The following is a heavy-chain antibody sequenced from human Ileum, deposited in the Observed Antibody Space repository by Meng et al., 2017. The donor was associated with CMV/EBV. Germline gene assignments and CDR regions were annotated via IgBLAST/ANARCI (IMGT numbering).Heavy chain of an antibody. Sequence: SGYTFTTYAIHCVLPTTGHGRSFIGWMNTHKDQPACSPPFPFPIPMTRNTSISTAYMELSSLRSEDTAVYYCARGLRDSSGKEYFQHWGQGTLVTVSS. CDR2: MNTHKDQP. D-gene: IGHD3-22*01. V-gene: IGHV1-8*01. J-gene: IGHJ1*01. CDR3: ARGLRDSSGKEYFQH. CDR1: GYTFTTYA.